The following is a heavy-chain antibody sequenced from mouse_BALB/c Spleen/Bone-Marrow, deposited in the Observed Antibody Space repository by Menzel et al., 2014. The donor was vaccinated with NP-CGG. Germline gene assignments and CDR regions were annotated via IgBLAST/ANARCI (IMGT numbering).Heavy chain of an antibody. CDR3: TRDLYDGYSYYAMDY. V-gene: IGHV5-6-4*01. CDR1: GLTFSSYT. D-gene: IGHD2-3*01. Sequence: EVKLVESGGGLVKPGGSLKLSCAASGLTFSSYTMSWVRPTPEKRLEWVATISSVGIYTYYPDSVKGRFTISRDNAKNTLYLQMSSLKSEDTAMYYCTRDLYDGYSYYAMDYWGQGTSVTVSS. CDR2: ISSVGIYT. J-gene: IGHJ4*01.